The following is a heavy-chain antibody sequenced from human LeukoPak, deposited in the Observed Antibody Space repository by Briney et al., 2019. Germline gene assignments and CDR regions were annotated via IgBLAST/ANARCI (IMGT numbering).Heavy chain of an antibody. D-gene: IGHD5-12*01. V-gene: IGHV1-2*04. J-gene: IGHJ4*02. CDR1: GYTFTGYY. Sequence: ASVKVSCKASGYTFTGYYMHWVRQAPGQGLEWMGWINPNSGGTNYAQKFQGWVTMTRDTSISTAYMELSRLRSDDTAVYYCARGVIGYVLPFGYWGQGTLVTVSS. CDR2: INPNSGGT. CDR3: ARGVIGYVLPFGY.